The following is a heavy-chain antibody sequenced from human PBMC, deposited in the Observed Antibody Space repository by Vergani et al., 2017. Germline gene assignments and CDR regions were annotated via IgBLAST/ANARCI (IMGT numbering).Heavy chain of an antibody. D-gene: IGHD2-2*03. CDR3: ARDGYCSSTSCYSYHYYYYMDV. CDR1: GFTFSSYS. J-gene: IGHJ6*03. Sequence: EVQLVESGGGLVKPGGSLRLSCAASGFTFSSYSMNWVRQAPGKGLEWVSSISSSSSYIYYADSVKGRFTISRDNAKNSLYLQRNSLRAEDTAVYYCARDGYCSSTSCYSYHYYYYMDVWGKGTTVTVSS. CDR2: ISSSSSYI. V-gene: IGHV3-21*01.